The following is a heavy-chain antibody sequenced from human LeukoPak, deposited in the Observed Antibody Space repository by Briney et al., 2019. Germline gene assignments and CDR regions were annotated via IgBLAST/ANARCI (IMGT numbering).Heavy chain of an antibody. CDR2: IYYSGST. CDR3: ARGRGSSWYYFDS. D-gene: IGHD6-13*01. V-gene: IGHV4-59*12. Sequence: SETLSLTCTVSGGAISSYYWSWIRQPPGGGLEWIGYIYYSGSTNYNPSLTSRVTISVDTSKNQFSLNLSSVTAADTAVYYCARGRGSSWYYFDSWGQGTLVTVSS. J-gene: IGHJ4*02. CDR1: GGAISSYY.